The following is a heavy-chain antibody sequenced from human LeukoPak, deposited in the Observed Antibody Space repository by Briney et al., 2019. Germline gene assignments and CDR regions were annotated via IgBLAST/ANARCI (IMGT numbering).Heavy chain of an antibody. CDR2: ISSSSSTI. Sequence: PGGSLRLSCAASGFTFSSYSMNWVRQAPGKGLEWVSYISSSSSTIYYADSVKGRFTISRDNAKNSLYLQMNSLRAEDTAVYYCASFSGGSNDAFDIWGQGTMVTVSS. D-gene: IGHD2-15*01. CDR1: GFTFSSYS. J-gene: IGHJ3*02. V-gene: IGHV3-48*04. CDR3: ASFSGGSNDAFDI.